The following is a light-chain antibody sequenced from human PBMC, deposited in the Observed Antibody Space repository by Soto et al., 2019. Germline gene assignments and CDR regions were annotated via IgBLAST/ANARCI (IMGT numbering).Light chain of an antibody. CDR3: LSYTSANTRV. CDR2: EVN. Sequence: QYVLTQPASVSASPGQSITISCTGTSSDVGGYKFVSWYQHHPGKAPKLMIYEVNHRPSGVSNRFSGSKSGNTASLTISGLPPEDAADYYCLSYTSANTRVFGGGTKLTVL. J-gene: IGLJ3*02. V-gene: IGLV2-14*01. CDR1: SSDVGGYKF.